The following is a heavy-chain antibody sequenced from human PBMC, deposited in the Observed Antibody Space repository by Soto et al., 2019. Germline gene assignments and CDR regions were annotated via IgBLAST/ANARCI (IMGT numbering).Heavy chain of an antibody. CDR3: ARDGLNIYNYYGMDV. CDR1: EFPSISHI. V-gene: IGHV3-48*02. Sequence: GPLILRWTASEFPSISHIMNCVRKTPGKGLEWVSYISSSSSTIYYADSVKGRFTISRDNAKNSLYLQMNSLRDEDTAVYYCARDGLNIYNYYGMDVWGQGTTVTVSS. CDR2: ISSSSSTI. J-gene: IGHJ6*02. D-gene: IGHD2-2*02.